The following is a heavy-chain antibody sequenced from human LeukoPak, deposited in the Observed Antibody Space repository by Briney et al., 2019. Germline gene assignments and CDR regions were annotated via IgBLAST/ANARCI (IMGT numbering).Heavy chain of an antibody. D-gene: IGHD1-20*01. V-gene: IGHV3-43*02. CDR1: GFTFDDYA. CDR2: ISGDGGST. J-gene: IGHJ4*02. Sequence: GGSLRLSCAASGFTFDDYAMHWVRQAPGKGLEWVSLISGDGGSTYYADSVKGRFTISRDNSKNSLYLQMNSLRTEDTALYYCAKGTYNWNDGYYFDYWSQGTLVTVSS. CDR3: AKGTYNWNDGYYFDY.